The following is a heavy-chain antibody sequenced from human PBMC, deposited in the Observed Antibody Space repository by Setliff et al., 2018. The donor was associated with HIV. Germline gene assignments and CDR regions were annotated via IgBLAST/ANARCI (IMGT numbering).Heavy chain of an antibody. D-gene: IGHD4-17*01. CDR2: ISTYHGNT. CDR1: GYTFTSYG. J-gene: IGHJ4*02. Sequence: EASVKVSCKASGYTFTSYGISWVRQAPGQGLEWMGWISTYHGNTNYAQKLQGRVTMTTDTSTTTAYMELRSLKSADTAMYYCVRDLKYPRYGDLDYWGQGTLVTVSS. V-gene: IGHV1-18*01. CDR3: VRDLKYPRYGDLDY.